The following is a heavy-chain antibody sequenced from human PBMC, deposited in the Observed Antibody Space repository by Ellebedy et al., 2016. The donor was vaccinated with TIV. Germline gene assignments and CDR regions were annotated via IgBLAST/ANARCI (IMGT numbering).Heavy chain of an antibody. Sequence: GGSLRLXXAASGFTFSSYWMHWVRQAPGKGLVWVSRINSDGSSTSYADSVKGRFTISRDNAKNTLYLQMNSLRAEDTAVYYCARVVRETEPIPIGVVITPLDAFDIWGQGTMVTVSS. D-gene: IGHD3-22*01. J-gene: IGHJ3*02. V-gene: IGHV3-74*01. CDR2: INSDGSST. CDR1: GFTFSSYW. CDR3: ARVVRETEPIPIGVVITPLDAFDI.